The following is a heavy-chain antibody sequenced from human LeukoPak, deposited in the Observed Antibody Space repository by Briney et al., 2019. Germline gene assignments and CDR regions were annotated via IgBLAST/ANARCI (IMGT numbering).Heavy chain of an antibody. CDR1: GGSISGSSYY. CDR3: ASTDHDAFDI. V-gene: IGHV4-61*01. Sequence: SETLSLTCTISGGSISGSSYYWSWIRQPPGKGLEWIGYIYYSGSTNYNPSLKSRVTISVDTSKNQFSLKLSSVTAADTAVYYCASTDHDAFDIWGQGTMVTVSS. CDR2: IYYSGST. J-gene: IGHJ3*02.